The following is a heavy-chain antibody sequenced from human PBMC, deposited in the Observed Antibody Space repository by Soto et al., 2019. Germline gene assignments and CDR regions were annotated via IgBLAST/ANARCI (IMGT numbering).Heavy chain of an antibody. CDR1: DDSITGGGYF. Sequence: QVQLQESGPGLVKPSQTLTLTCTVSDDSITGGGYFWTWIRQLPGKGLEWLGSTYYRGNTFYNPSRTSRGTIALVPSQRRDSLRVTSVTAADTAIYFCARGGSGTYHVWGQGTLVIVSS. CDR2: TYYRGNT. J-gene: IGHJ4*02. D-gene: IGHD3-10*01. V-gene: IGHV4-31*02. CDR3: ARGGSGTYHV.